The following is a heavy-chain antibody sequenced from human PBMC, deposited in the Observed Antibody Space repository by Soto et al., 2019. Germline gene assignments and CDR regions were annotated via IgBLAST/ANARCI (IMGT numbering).Heavy chain of an antibody. Sequence: GGSLRLSCAASGFTFSSYAMSWVRQAPGKGLEWVSAISGSGGSTYYADSVKGRFTISRDNSKNTLYLQMNSLRAEDTAVYYCAKDPYRWWELLSDSPRNWFDPWGQGTLVTVSS. V-gene: IGHV3-23*01. CDR2: ISGSGGST. J-gene: IGHJ5*02. CDR3: AKDPYRWWELLSDSPRNWFDP. D-gene: IGHD1-26*01. CDR1: GFTFSSYA.